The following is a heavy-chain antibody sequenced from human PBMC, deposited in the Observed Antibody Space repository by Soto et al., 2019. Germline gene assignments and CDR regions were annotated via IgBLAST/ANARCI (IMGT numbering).Heavy chain of an antibody. CDR1: GFTFGSYA. D-gene: IGHD6-19*01. Sequence: GGSLRLSCAASGFTFGSYAMTWVRQAPGKGLEWVSDISNSGDSTYYTDSVKGRFTISRDNSTNTLYLQMNSLRAEDTAVYYCTSGIAVAGTIWGQGTLVTVSS. CDR3: TSGIAVAGTI. J-gene: IGHJ4*02. CDR2: ISNSGDST. V-gene: IGHV3-23*01.